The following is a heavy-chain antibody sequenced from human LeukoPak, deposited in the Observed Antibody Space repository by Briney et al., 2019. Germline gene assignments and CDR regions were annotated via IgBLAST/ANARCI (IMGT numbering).Heavy chain of an antibody. D-gene: IGHD3-3*01. CDR2: MNPTSGHT. CDR3: ARGRAIFGVVIQFDY. V-gene: IGHV1-8*03. CDR1: GYTFTSYD. J-gene: IGHJ4*02. Sequence: ASVKVSCKASGYTFTSYDINWVRKATGQGLEWMGWMNPTSGHTGYAQKFQGRVTITRNTSISTAYMKLSSLRSEDTAVYYCARGRAIFGVVIQFDYWGQGTLVTVSS.